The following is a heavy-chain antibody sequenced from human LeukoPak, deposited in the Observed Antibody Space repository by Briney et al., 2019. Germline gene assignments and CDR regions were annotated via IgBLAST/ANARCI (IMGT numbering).Heavy chain of an antibody. D-gene: IGHD3-22*01. Sequence: PSETLSLTCTDSGGSISSSSYYWGWIRQPPGKGLEWIGSIYYRGSTYYNPSLKSRVTISVDTSKNQFSLKLSSVTAADTAVYYCARGPWLGSSGYYYRPRNWYFDLWGRGTLVTVSS. CDR1: GGSISSSSYY. V-gene: IGHV4-39*01. J-gene: IGHJ2*01. CDR3: ARGPWLGSSGYYYRPRNWYFDL. CDR2: IYYRGST.